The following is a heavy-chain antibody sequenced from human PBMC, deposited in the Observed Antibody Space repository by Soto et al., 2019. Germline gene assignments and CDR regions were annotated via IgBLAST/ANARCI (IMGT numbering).Heavy chain of an antibody. V-gene: IGHV1-2*02. CDR3: ARDRDILSYYGMDV. CDR1: GYTFTGYY. Sequence: ASVKVSCKASGYTFTGYYMHWVRQAPGQGLEWMGWINPNSGDTNYAQKFQGRVTMTRDTSISTAYMELSRLRSDDTAVYYCARDRDILSYYGMDVWGQGTTVTVSS. CDR2: INPNSGDT. D-gene: IGHD3-9*01. J-gene: IGHJ6*02.